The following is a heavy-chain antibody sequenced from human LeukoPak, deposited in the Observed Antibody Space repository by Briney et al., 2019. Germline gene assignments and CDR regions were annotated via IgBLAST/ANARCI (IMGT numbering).Heavy chain of an antibody. CDR1: EYTFTGYY. CDR2: INPSGGST. V-gene: IGHV1-46*01. Sequence: ASVKVSCKASEYTFTGYYIHWVRQAPGQGLEWMGLINPSGGSTRYAQKFQGRVTMTRDMSTSTVYMELSSLRSEDTAVYYCARALPHRRLMGTTMEQHWFDPWGQGTLATVSS. CDR3: ARALPHRRLMGTTMEQHWFDP. D-gene: IGHD5-18*01. J-gene: IGHJ5*02.